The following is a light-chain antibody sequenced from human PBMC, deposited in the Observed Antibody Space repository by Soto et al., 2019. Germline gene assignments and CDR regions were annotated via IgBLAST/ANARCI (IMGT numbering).Light chain of an antibody. Sequence: ETMMTQSPDTLSVSLGERATLSCRASQSVTSNYLAWYQQKPGQAPRLLIHGASSRATGIPDRFSGSGSGTDFTLTISRLEPEDFVVYYCQQYSRSPLTFGGGTKVDIK. CDR3: QQYSRSPLT. V-gene: IGKV3-20*01. J-gene: IGKJ4*01. CDR2: GAS. CDR1: QSVTSNY.